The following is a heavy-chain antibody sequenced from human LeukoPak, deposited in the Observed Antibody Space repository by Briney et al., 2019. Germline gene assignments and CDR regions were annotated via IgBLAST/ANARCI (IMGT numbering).Heavy chain of an antibody. V-gene: IGHV3-66*01. D-gene: IGHD3-10*01. CDR3: ARDLWDYYGSGSSVD. CDR2: IYTGGST. CDR1: GFTVSSNY. J-gene: IGHJ4*02. Sequence: GGSLRLSCAASGFTVSSNYMSWVRQAPGKGLEWVSVIYTGGSTCYAESVKGRFTISRDNSKNTLYLQMNSLRAEDTAVYYCARDLWDYYGSGSSVDWGQGTLVTVSS.